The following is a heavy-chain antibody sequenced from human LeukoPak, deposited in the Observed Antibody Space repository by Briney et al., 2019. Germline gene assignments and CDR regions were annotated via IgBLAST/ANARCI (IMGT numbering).Heavy chain of an antibody. CDR1: GFTFSNTW. Sequence: PGGSLRLSCATSGFTFSNTWMNWVRQAPGKGLEWVGRIRSNSDGGTIDYAAPVKGRFTLSRDDSKTTLYLQMNSLQTEDTAVYYCATDFYDSTWGQGTLVTVSS. CDR3: ATDFYDST. D-gene: IGHD3-22*01. J-gene: IGHJ5*02. CDR2: IRSNSDGGTI. V-gene: IGHV3-15*07.